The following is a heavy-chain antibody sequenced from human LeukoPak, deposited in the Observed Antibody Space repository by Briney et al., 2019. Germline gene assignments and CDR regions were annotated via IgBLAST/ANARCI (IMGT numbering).Heavy chain of an antibody. CDR2: IRYDGSNK. Sequence: GGSLRLSCAASGFTFSSYGMHWVRQAPGKGLEWVAFIRYDGSNKYYADSVKGRFTISRDNSKNTLYLHVNSLRPEDTAVYYCARGLTQADRGYSYGTVDYWGQGTLVTVSS. D-gene: IGHD5-18*01. V-gene: IGHV3-30*02. CDR1: GFTFSSYG. J-gene: IGHJ4*02. CDR3: ARGLTQADRGYSYGTVDY.